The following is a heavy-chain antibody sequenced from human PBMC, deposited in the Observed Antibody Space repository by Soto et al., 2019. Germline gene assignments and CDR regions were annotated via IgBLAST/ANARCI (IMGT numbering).Heavy chain of an antibody. J-gene: IGHJ6*02. V-gene: IGHV4-39*01. CDR2: IYYSGST. D-gene: IGHD3-10*01. CDR1: GGSISSSSYY. CDR3: ARLVSLSYYYGMDV. Sequence: SETLSLTCTVSGGSISSSSYYWGWIRQPPGKGLEWIGGIYYSGSTYYNPSLKSRVTISVDTSKNQFSLKLSSVTAADTAVYYCARLVSLSYYYGMDVWGQGTKVTVS.